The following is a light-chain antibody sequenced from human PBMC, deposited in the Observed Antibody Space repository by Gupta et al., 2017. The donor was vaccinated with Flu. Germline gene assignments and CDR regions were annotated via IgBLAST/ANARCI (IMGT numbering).Light chain of an antibody. CDR1: QSVSSN. Sequence: EIVMTQSPATLSVSPGQRATLSCRASQSVSSNVAWYQQKPDQPPRLLIYDASSRATGIPARFSGSGYGTDFTLTISSRQSEDSAVYYCQQYDNWPPWTFGQGTKVEVK. CDR2: DAS. CDR3: QQYDNWPPWT. J-gene: IGKJ1*01. V-gene: IGKV3-15*01.